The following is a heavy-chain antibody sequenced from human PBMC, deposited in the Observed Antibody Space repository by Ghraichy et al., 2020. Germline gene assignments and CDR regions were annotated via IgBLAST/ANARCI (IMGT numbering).Heavy chain of an antibody. V-gene: IGHV1-69*06. CDR3: ARGDYSNYIQPAYYYMDV. Sequence: SVKVSCKASGGTFSSYAISWVRQAPGQGLEWMGGIIPIFGTANYAQKFQGRVTITADKSTSTAYMELSSLRSEDTAVYYCARGDYSNYIQPAYYYMDVWGKGTTVTVSS. J-gene: IGHJ6*03. CDR1: GGTFSSYA. CDR2: IIPIFGTA. D-gene: IGHD4-11*01.